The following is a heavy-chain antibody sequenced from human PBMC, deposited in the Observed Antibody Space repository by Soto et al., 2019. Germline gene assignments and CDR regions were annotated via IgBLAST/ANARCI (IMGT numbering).Heavy chain of an antibody. D-gene: IGHD6-13*01. V-gene: IGHV3-30-3*01. J-gene: IGHJ5*01. CDR2: ISYDGNNK. CDR1: GFTFSSYA. CDR3: GSEGTRAAAGDNWLVS. Sequence: QVQLVESGGGVVQPGRSLRLSCAASGFTFSSYAMHWVRQAPGKGLEWLAVISYDGNNKYHADSVKGRFTISRDNSKNMLYLQMNGLRVEDTAVYYSGSEGTRAAAGDNWLVSWVQGILVTVSS.